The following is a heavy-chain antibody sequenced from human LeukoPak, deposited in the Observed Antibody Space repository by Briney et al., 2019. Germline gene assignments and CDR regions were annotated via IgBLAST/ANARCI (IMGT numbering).Heavy chain of an antibody. Sequence: GESLKISCKGSGYSFTTYWIGWVRQMPGKGLEWMGIIYPGDSDTRYSPSFQGQVTISADKPISTAYLHWSSLKASDTAIYYCARPVGGDSIYGYFDYWGQGTLVTVSS. J-gene: IGHJ4*02. CDR3: ARPVGGDSIYGYFDY. CDR1: GYSFTTYW. CDR2: IYPGDSDT. V-gene: IGHV5-51*01. D-gene: IGHD2-21*01.